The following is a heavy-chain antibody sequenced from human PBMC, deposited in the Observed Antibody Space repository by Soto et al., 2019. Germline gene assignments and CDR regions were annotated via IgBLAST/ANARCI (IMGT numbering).Heavy chain of an antibody. CDR3: ARHPERIAEIGWFDP. Sequence: PWGSLRLPSAAFGFTFSNLSMNWVSQAKGKGLEWVSYISSSSSTIYYADSVKGRFTISRDNAKDSLYLQMNSLRAEDTAVYYCARHPERIAEIGWFDPWGQGTLVTVSS. J-gene: IGHJ5*02. CDR2: ISSSSSTI. D-gene: IGHD6-13*01. V-gene: IGHV3-48*01. CDR1: GFTFSNLS.